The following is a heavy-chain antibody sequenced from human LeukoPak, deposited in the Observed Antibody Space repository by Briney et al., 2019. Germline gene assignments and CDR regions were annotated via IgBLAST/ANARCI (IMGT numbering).Heavy chain of an antibody. J-gene: IGHJ4*02. CDR3: ARLRPPYYYDYSGHYLSYCDY. CDR2: IYPGDSDT. D-gene: IGHD3-22*01. Sequence: GESLQISCKCSGSSFATYWIGWVRQLPRKGLEWMGIIYPGDSDTRYSPSFQGQVTISADKSISTAYLQWSSLKASDTAMYYCARLRPPYYYDYSGHYLSYCDYWGQGTLVTVSS. V-gene: IGHV5-51*01. CDR1: GSSFATYW.